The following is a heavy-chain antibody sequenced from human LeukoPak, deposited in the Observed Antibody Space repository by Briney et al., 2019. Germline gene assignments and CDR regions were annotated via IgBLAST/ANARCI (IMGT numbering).Heavy chain of an antibody. V-gene: IGHV1-2*02. CDR2: INPNSGGT. D-gene: IGHD3-16*02. Sequence: ASVKVSCKASGYTFTGYYMHWVRQAPGQGLEWMGWINPNSGGTNYAQKFQGRVTMTRDTSISTAYMELSRLRSDDTAVYYCASTNPEDDYVWGSYRYTEQNGYYFDYWGQGTLVTVSS. CDR3: ASTNPEDDYVWGSYRYTEQNGYYFDY. CDR1: GYTFTGYY. J-gene: IGHJ4*02.